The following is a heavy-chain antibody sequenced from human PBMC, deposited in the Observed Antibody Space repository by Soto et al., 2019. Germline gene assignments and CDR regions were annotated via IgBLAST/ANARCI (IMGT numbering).Heavy chain of an antibody. CDR2: ISSSSSYI. CDR1: GFTFSSYS. V-gene: IGHV3-21*01. D-gene: IGHD2-15*01. J-gene: IGHJ4*02. Sequence: EVQLVESGGGLVKPGGSLRLSCAASGFTFSSYSMNWVRQAPGKGLEWVSSISSSSSYIYYADSVKGRLTISRDNAKNSLYLLMNRLRAEDTAVYYCARAPPSYCSGGSCYAADYWGQGTLVTFSS. CDR3: ARAPPSYCSGGSCYAADY.